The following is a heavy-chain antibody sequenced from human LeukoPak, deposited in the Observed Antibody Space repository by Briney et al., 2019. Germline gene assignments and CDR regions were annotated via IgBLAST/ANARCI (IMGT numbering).Heavy chain of an antibody. CDR2: ISSDSSSI. J-gene: IGHJ4*02. Sequence: PGGSLRLSCAASGFTFSSYDMNWVRQAPGKGLEWVSYISSDSSSIYFADSVKGRFTISRDNAKNSLYLQMNSLRAEDTAVYYCARDIEVDNWVLDYWGQGALVTVSS. D-gene: IGHD2-15*01. CDR1: GFTFSSYD. V-gene: IGHV3-48*04. CDR3: ARDIEVDNWVLDY.